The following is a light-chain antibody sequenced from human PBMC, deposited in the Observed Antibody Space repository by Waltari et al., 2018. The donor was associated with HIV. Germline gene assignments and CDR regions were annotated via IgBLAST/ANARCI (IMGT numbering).Light chain of an antibody. Sequence: QSALTQPASVSGSPGQSITISCTGTGSDVGGYNSVSWYQQHPGKAPKLLIYEVTRRPSGVSNRFSGSKSGSTASLTISGLQAEDEADYYCSSYTITSTYVFGTGTKVTVL. CDR1: GSDVGGYNS. V-gene: IGLV2-14*03. CDR3: SSYTITSTYV. J-gene: IGLJ1*01. CDR2: EVT.